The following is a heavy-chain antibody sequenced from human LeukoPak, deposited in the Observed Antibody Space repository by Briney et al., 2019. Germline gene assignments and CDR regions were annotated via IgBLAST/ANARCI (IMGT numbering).Heavy chain of an antibody. CDR1: GFTFSSHW. J-gene: IGHJ4*02. CDR2: IKPDGSEK. Sequence: GGTLRLSCAASGFTFSSHWLSWARQAPGKGLEWVANIKPDGSEKYYVDSVKRRFTIFRDNAKHTLYHQMNCLRAEDTAVYYCARERGDYWGQGTLVTVSS. V-gene: IGHV3-7*05. CDR3: ARERGDY.